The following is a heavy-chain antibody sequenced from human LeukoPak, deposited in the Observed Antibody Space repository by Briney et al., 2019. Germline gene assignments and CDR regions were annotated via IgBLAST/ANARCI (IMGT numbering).Heavy chain of an antibody. D-gene: IGHD4-11*01. J-gene: IGHJ4*02. CDR3: AKDIVGTVTYYFDY. Sequence: GGSLRLSCAASGFTFDDYAMHWVRQAPGKGLEWVSGISWNSGSIGYADSVKGRFTISRDNAKNSLYPQMNSLRAEDTALYYCAKDIVGTVTYYFDYWGQGTLVTVSS. CDR1: GFTFDDYA. V-gene: IGHV3-9*01. CDR2: ISWNSGSI.